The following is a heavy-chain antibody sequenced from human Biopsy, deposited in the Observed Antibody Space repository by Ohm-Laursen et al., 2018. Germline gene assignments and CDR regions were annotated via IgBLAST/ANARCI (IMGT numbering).Heavy chain of an antibody. CDR2: IYYSGTT. D-gene: IGHD5-24*01. CDR1: GGSISSYY. CDR3: ASAGYNPDWNFDL. J-gene: IGHJ2*01. V-gene: IGHV4-59*12. Sequence: GTLSLTCTVSGGSISSYYWNWIRQPPGKGLEWIGYIYYSGTTDYNPSLKSRVTISVDTSKNQFSLRMSSLTAADTAVYYCASAGYNPDWNFDLWGRGTRVTVSS.